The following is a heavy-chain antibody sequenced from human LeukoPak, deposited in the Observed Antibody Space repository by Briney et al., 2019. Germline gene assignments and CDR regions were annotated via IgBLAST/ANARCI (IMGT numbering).Heavy chain of an antibody. Sequence: ASVKVSCKASGYTFTSYGISWVRQAPGQGLEWMGWISAYNGNTNYAQKLQGRVTMTTDTSTSTAYMELRSLRSDDTAVYYCARFSMITFGGVIVIGGYFDYWGQGTLVTVSS. CDR2: ISAYNGNT. V-gene: IGHV1-18*01. D-gene: IGHD3-16*02. CDR3: ARFSMITFGGVIVIGGYFDY. CDR1: GYTFTSYG. J-gene: IGHJ4*02.